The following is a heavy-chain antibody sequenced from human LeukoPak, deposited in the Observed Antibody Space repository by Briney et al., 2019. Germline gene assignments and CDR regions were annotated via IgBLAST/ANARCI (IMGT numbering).Heavy chain of an antibody. V-gene: IGHV1-8*01. D-gene: IGHD3-3*01. Sequence: ASVKVSCKASRYTFIRYEINWVRQATGQGLEWMGWMNPNRGNTGYAQKFQGRVSRTRNTSISTAYMELSSLRPEDTAVYYCARGGPAFGVIRWFDPWGEGTLGTVSS. J-gene: IGHJ5*02. CDR3: ARGGPAFGVIRWFDP. CDR1: RYTFIRYE. CDR2: MNPNRGNT.